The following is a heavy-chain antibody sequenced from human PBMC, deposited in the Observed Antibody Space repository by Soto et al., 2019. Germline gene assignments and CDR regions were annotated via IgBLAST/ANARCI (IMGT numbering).Heavy chain of an antibody. V-gene: IGHV1-46*02. D-gene: IGHD5-18*01. CDR2: FNPSGGNT. CDR3: ARGGYDWYFDL. CDR1: GYTFNTYY. J-gene: IGHJ2*01. Sequence: QVQLVQSGAEVKKPGASVKVSCKASGYTFNTYYIHWVRQAPGQGLEWMGMFNPSGGNTNYAQKLQGRVTLTRDTSTSTVYMELSSLRSEDTAIYYCARGGYDWYFDLWGRGTLVTVSS.